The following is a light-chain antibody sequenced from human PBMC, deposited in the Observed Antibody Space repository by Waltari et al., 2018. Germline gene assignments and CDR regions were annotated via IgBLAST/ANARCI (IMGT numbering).Light chain of an antibody. CDR2: DVS. J-gene: IGLJ3*02. CDR1: SSAVGGSNY. CDR3: SSYTSSSTRGV. V-gene: IGLV2-14*03. Sequence: QSALTQPASVSGSPGQSITISCTGTSSAVGGSNYVSWYQQHPGKAPKLMIYDVSNRPSGVSNRFSGSKSGNTASLTISGLQAEDEADYYCSSYTSSSTRGVFGGGTKLTVL.